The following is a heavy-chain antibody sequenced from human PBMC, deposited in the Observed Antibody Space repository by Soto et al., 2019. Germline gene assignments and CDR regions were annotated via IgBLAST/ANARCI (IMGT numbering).Heavy chain of an antibody. V-gene: IGHV4-31*03. CDR2: IYYSGST. CDR1: GGSISSGGYY. Sequence: PSETLSLTCTVSGGSISSGGYYWSWIRQHPGKGLEWIGYIYYSGSTYYNPSLKSRVTISVDTSKNQFSLKLSSVTAADTAVYYCARDGRDYGDYGWFDPWGQGTLVTVSS. J-gene: IGHJ5*02. D-gene: IGHD4-17*01. CDR3: ARDGRDYGDYGWFDP.